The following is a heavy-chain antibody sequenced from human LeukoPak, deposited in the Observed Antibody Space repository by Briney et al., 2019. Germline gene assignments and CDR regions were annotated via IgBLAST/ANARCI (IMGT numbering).Heavy chain of an antibody. J-gene: IGHJ4*02. V-gene: IGHV4-30-2*01. CDR1: GGSISSGGYY. CDR3: ARYSIRHDYGDYTSDY. D-gene: IGHD4-17*01. CDR2: IYHSGST. Sequence: SETLSLTCTVSGGSISSGGYYWSWIRQPPGKGLEWIGYIYHSGSTYYNPSLKSRATISVDRSKNQFSLKLSSVTAADTAVYYCARYSIRHDYGDYTSDYWGQGTLVTVSS.